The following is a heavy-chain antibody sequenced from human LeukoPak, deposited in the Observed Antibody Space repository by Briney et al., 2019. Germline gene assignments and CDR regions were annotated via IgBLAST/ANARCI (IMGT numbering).Heavy chain of an antibody. J-gene: IGHJ4*02. CDR1: GLTCSSFS. Sequence: GGSLRLSCAASGLTCSSFSFNWVRQGPGKGLEWVSSINTVASYIYYADSVKGRFTISRDNAKNSLYLQMNSLRAEDTGVYYCARLRRNSDKSGFYYYYDYWGQGTLVTVSS. CDR2: INTVASYI. D-gene: IGHD3-22*01. CDR3: ARLRRNSDKSGFYYYYDY. V-gene: IGHV3-21*06.